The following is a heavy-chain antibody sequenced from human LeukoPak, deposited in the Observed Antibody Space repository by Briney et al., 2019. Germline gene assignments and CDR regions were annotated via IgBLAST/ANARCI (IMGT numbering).Heavy chain of an antibody. CDR1: GGSIRSYY. V-gene: IGHV4-59*08. D-gene: IGHD6-13*01. CDR2: IYYSGST. CDR3: ARHYGGAAAGPFDY. J-gene: IGHJ4*02. Sequence: SSETLSLTCTVSGGSIRSYYWSWIRQPPGKGLEWIGYIYYSGSTKYNPSLKSRVTISVDTSKNQFSLRLSSVTAADTAVYYCARHYGGAAAGPFDYWGQGTLVTVSS.